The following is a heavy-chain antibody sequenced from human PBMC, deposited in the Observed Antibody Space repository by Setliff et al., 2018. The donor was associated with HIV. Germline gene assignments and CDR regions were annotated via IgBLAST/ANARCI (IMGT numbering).Heavy chain of an antibody. J-gene: IGHJ4*02. Sequence: GGSLRLSCAASGFTFSSYAMSWVRQAPGKGLEWVSAISGSGGSTYYADSVKGRFTISRDNSKNTLYLQMNSLRAEDTAVYYCAKVFHDSSGYYYYFDYWGQGTLVTSPQ. CDR3: AKVFHDSSGYYYYFDY. V-gene: IGHV3-23*01. CDR1: GFTFSSYA. CDR2: ISGSGGST. D-gene: IGHD3-22*01.